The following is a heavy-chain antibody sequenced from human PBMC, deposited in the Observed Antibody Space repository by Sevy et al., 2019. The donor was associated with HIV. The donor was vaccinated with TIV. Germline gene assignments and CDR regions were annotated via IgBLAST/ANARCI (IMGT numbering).Heavy chain of an antibody. CDR3: ARVRYDFWSGYYLGRQISEFDP. D-gene: IGHD3-3*01. J-gene: IGHJ5*02. Sequence: VSVKVSCKASGYTFTGYYMHWVRQAPGQGLEWMGWINPNSGGTNYAQKFQGRVTMTRDTSISTAYMELSRLRSDDTAVYYCARVRYDFWSGYYLGRQISEFDPWGQGTLVTVSS. V-gene: IGHV1-2*02. CDR1: GYTFTGYY. CDR2: INPNSGGT.